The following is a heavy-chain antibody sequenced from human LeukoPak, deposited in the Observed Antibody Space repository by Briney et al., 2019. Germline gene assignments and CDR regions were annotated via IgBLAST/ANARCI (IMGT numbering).Heavy chain of an antibody. CDR1: GFTFSSYA. Sequence: GASLRLSCAASGFTFSSYAMSWVRQAPGKGLEWVSGISGPGGSTYYADSVKGRFTISRDNSKNTLYLQMNSLGAEDTAVYYCAKDTTRYYFDYWGQGTLVTVSS. J-gene: IGHJ4*02. CDR2: ISGPGGST. CDR3: AKDTTRYYFDY. D-gene: IGHD1-26*01. V-gene: IGHV3-23*01.